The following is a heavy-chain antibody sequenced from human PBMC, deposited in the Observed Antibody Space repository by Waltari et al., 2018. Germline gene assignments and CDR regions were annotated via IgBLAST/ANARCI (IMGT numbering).Heavy chain of an antibody. CDR1: GFSFSIYG. CDR3: ARDDDTSGHYTYFQH. J-gene: IGHJ1*01. Sequence: QVQLVESGGSVVQPGRSLRLACVASGFSFSIYGMHWVRQAPGKGVEWMAVIWYNGNKKYQAASRKGRFTISRDSTKNRLYLQMNSLRAEDTAIYYCARDDDTSGHYTYFQHWGQGTLVSVSS. CDR2: IWYNGNKK. D-gene: IGHD3-22*01. V-gene: IGHV3-33*01.